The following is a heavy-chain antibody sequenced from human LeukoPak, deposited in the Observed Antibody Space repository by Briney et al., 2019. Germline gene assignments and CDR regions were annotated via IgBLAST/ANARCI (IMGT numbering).Heavy chain of an antibody. D-gene: IGHD5-18*01. V-gene: IGHV1-18*01. CDR2: VSPYNGNT. CDR3: ARVRPPNIVDSVMDYKYYHDMDV. Sequence: ASVKVSCKASGGTFSSYAISWVRQAPGQGLEWMGWVSPYNGNTEYGQKVQGRVTMTTDRPTTTASMELRSLRSDDTAMYYCARVRPPNIVDSVMDYKYYHDMDVWGQGTTVTVSS. CDR1: GGTFSSYA. J-gene: IGHJ6*02.